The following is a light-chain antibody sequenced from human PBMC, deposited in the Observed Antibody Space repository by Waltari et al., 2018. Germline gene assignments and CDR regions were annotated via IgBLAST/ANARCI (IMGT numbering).Light chain of an antibody. CDR3: QQYNSDSLLT. V-gene: IGKV1-5*03. J-gene: IGKJ4*01. CDR1: QGTRNW. Sequence: CRARQGTRNWLGWYHHKPVKAPNLLIYKAYTVASGVPSRFSGSGAATDFSLTISSLQPDLFATYYCQQYNSDSLLTFGGGNNGESK. CDR2: KAY.